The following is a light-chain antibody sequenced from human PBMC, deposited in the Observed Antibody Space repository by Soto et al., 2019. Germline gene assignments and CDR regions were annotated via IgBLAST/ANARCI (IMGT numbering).Light chain of an antibody. J-gene: IGLJ1*01. V-gene: IGLV2-14*01. CDR2: DVR. CDR1: SSDVGGYNY. CDR3: SSDTSSSSYV. Sequence: QSVLTQPASVSGSPGQSITISCTGTSSDVGGYNYVSWYQQHPGNAPKLMIYDVRNRPAGVSNRFSGSKSGNTASLTISGLQADDEADYYCSSDTSSSSYVFGTGTKLTVL.